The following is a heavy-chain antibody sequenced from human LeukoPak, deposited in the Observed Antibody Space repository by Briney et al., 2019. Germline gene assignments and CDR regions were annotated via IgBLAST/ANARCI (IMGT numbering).Heavy chain of an antibody. Sequence: PSETLSLTRTVSGGSISSSSYYWGWIRQPPGKGLEWIGSIYYSGSTYYNPSLKSRVTISVDTSKNQFSLKLSSVTAADTAVYYCARLGGSYWGVDYWGQGTLVTVSS. D-gene: IGHD1-26*01. CDR1: GGSISSSSYY. V-gene: IGHV4-39*01. CDR2: IYYSGST. CDR3: ARLGGSYWGVDY. J-gene: IGHJ4*02.